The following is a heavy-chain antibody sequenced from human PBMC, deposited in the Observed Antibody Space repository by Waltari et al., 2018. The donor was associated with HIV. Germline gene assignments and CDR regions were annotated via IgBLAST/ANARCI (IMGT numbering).Heavy chain of an antibody. CDR2: INCGKGNT. D-gene: IGHD6-19*01. V-gene: IGHV1-3*01. J-gene: IGHJ3*01. CDR1: GYTFGDYA. CDR3: AREPIISVANNAFDV. Sequence: QVQLVQSGAEVAKPGAAVRLYCKTSGYTFGDYAIHWVRQAPGQGLEWMGWINCGKGNTRYSETSQGRLTITRDTSAATAYLEVTDLRSEDTALYYCAREPIISVANNAFDVWGLGSMVTVSS.